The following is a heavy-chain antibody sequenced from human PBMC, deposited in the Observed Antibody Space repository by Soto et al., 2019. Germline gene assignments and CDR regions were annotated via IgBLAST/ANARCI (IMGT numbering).Heavy chain of an antibody. CDR3: ARDVTMITRLDP. V-gene: IGHV4-34*01. J-gene: IGHJ5*02. D-gene: IGHD3-22*01. CDR1: GGSFSGYY. Sequence: SETLSLTCAVYGGSFSGYYWSWIRQPPGKGLEWIGEINHSGSTNYNPSLKSRVTISVDTSKNQFSLKLSSVTAADTAVYYCARDVTMITRLDPWGQGTLVTVSS. CDR2: INHSGST.